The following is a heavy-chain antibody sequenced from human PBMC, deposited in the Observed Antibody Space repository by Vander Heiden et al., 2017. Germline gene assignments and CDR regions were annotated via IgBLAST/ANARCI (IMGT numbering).Heavy chain of an antibody. CDR1: GGSVYSFSYY. CDR3: ARQTYRSFAP. CDR2: IFSNGDT. J-gene: IGHJ5*02. V-gene: IGHV4-39*01. D-gene: IGHD3-16*02. Sequence: QLQLQESGPGLVKPSATLSLTCTVSGGSVYSFSYYWGWIRQPPGEGLEWIGYIFSNGDTYYNPSLESRVTISVDTSKNQFSLKLSSVTAADTAVYYCARQTYRSFAPWGQGVLVTVSS.